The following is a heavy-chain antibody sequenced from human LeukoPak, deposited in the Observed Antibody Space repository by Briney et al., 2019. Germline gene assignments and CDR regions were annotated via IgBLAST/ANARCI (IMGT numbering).Heavy chain of an antibody. J-gene: IGHJ3*01. Sequence: PGGSLRLSCAASGFTFSSYWMNWVRQAPGLGLEWVANIKHDASEIYYVGSVKGRFTISRDNAKNSLYLQMKNLRAEDTAVYYCEGERGDAFDVWGQGTMVTVSS. CDR1: GFTFSSYW. CDR2: IKHDASEI. CDR3: EGERGDAFDV. V-gene: IGHV3-7*01.